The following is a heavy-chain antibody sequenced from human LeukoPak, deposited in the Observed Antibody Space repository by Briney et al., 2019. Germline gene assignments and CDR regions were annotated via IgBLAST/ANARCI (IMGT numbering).Heavy chain of an antibody. Sequence: SETLSLTCTVSGGSISSGSYYWSWIRQPAGKGLEWIGRIYTSGSTNYNPSLKSRVTISVDTSKNQFSLKLSSVTAADTAVYYCARDYSNYPFDYWGQGTLVTVSS. D-gene: IGHD4-11*01. CDR1: GGSISSGSYY. CDR3: ARDYSNYPFDY. J-gene: IGHJ4*02. V-gene: IGHV4-61*02. CDR2: IYTSGST.